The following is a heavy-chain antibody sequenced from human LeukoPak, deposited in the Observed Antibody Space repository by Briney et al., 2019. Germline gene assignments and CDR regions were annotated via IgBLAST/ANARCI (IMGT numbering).Heavy chain of an antibody. CDR2: IYYSVST. CDR3: ARQYCSSTSCYSNYYYGMDV. V-gene: IGHV4-59*01. D-gene: IGHD2-2*02. Sequence: KPSETLSLTCTVSGGSISSYYWSWIRQPPGKGLEWSGYIYYSVSTNYNPSLKSRVTISVDTSKNQFSLKLSSVTAADTAVYYCARQYCSSTSCYSNYYYGMDVWGQGTTVTVSS. CDR1: GGSISSYY. J-gene: IGHJ6*02.